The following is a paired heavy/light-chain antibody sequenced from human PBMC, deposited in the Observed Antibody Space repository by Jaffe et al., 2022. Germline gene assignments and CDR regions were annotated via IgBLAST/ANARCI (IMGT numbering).Heavy chain of an antibody. Sequence: QLQLQESGSGLVKPSQTLSLTCAVSGGSISSGSYSWSWIRQSPGKTLEWIGYIYHSGSTYYNPSLKSRVTISVDRSKNQFSLKLSSVTAADTAVYYCARGPVWIPTPGWFDPWGQGTLVTVSS. D-gene: IGHD3-16*01. CDR2: IYHSGST. V-gene: IGHV4-30-2*06. CDR1: GGSISSGSYS. J-gene: IGHJ5*02. CDR3: ARGPVWIPTPGWFDP.
Light chain of an antibody. CDR1: QSVSSSF. V-gene: IGKV3-20*01. Sequence: EIVLTQSPGTLSLSPGERATLSCRASQSVSSSFLAWYQQKPGQAPRLLIYGASSRATGIPDRFSGSGSGTDFTLTISRLEPEDFAVYYCQQYGSSPLATFGQGTRLEIK. CDR2: GAS. J-gene: IGKJ5*01. CDR3: QQYGSSPLAT.